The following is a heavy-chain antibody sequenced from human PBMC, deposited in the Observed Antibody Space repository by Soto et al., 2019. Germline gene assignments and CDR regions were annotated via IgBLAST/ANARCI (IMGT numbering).Heavy chain of an antibody. Sequence: QVQIVQSGAEVKKPGASVKVSCKASGYTFTSYAMHWVRQAPGQRLEWMGWINAGNGNTKYSQKFQGRVTITRDTSASTAYMELSSLRSEDTAVYYCASGTAARPSHYYYYYGMDVWGQGTTVTVSS. CDR2: INAGNGNT. CDR3: ASGTAARPSHYYYYYGMDV. D-gene: IGHD6-6*01. J-gene: IGHJ6*02. V-gene: IGHV1-3*01. CDR1: GYTFTSYA.